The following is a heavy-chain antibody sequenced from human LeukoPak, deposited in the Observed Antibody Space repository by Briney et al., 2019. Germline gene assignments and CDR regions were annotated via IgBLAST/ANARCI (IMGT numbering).Heavy chain of an antibody. CDR3: ARWIAAAGPFDY. CDR2: IYYSGST. J-gene: IGHJ4*02. CDR1: GRSISSFY. D-gene: IGHD6-13*01. V-gene: IGHV4-59*01. Sequence: SETLSLTCTVSGRSISSFYWSWIRQPPGKGLEWIGYIYYSGSTNYNPSLKSRVTISVDTSKNQFSLKLTSVTAADTAVYYCARWIAAAGPFDYWGQGTLVTVSS.